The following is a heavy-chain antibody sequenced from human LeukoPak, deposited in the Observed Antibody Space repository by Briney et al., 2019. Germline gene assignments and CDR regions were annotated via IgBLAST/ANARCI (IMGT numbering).Heavy chain of an antibody. Sequence: NPSETLSLTCTVSGGSISTYYWSWIRQPPGKGLEWIGYIYYSGSTNYNPSLKSRVSISLDTSKNQFSLELSSVTAADTAVYYCARGVEMTTIPFDYWGQGTLVTVSS. CDR1: GGSISTYY. V-gene: IGHV4-59*01. CDR2: IYYSGST. J-gene: IGHJ4*02. CDR3: ARGVEMTTIPFDY. D-gene: IGHD5-24*01.